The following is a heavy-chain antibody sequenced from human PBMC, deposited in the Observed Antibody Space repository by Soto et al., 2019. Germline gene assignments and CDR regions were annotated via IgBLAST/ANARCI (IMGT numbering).Heavy chain of an antibody. CDR1: GFTFSRNT. V-gene: IGHV3-30*04. CDR2: IAYDGRTT. Sequence: GGSLRLSCAASGFTFSRNTIHWVRQAPGKGLEWVAVIAYDGRTTYYADSVQGRFIISRDNSKNTLYLQMNSLRAEDTAVYYCAKDRNEYQLLPYYFDYWGQGTLVTAPQ. D-gene: IGHD2-2*01. J-gene: IGHJ4*02. CDR3: AKDRNEYQLLPYYFDY.